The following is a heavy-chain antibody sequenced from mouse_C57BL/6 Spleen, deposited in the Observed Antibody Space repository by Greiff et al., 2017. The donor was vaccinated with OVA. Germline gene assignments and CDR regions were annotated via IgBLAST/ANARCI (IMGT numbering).Heavy chain of an antibody. CDR2: IWRGGST. Sequence: VQRVESGPGLVQPSQSLSITCTVSGFSLTSYGVHWVRQSPGKGLEWLGVIWRGGSTDYNAAFMSRLSITKDNSKSQVFFKMNSLQADDTAIYYCAKNEQLLYAMDYWGQGTSVTVSS. D-gene: IGHD2-1*01. CDR3: AKNEQLLYAMDY. V-gene: IGHV2-5*01. CDR1: GFSLTSYG. J-gene: IGHJ4*01.